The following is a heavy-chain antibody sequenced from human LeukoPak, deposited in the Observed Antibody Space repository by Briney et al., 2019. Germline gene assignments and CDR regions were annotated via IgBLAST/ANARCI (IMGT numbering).Heavy chain of an antibody. V-gene: IGHV3-23*01. CDR1: GFTFDNYG. D-gene: IGHD3-3*01. Sequence: GGSLRLSCVFSGFTFDNYGMTWVRQAPGKGLEWVSSISGSGGNTYYAASVKGRFTISRDNSKNTLYLQMNSLRAEDTAVYYCAKVRADFWSGYYFDYWGQGTLVTVSS. J-gene: IGHJ4*02. CDR2: ISGSGGNT. CDR3: AKVRADFWSGYYFDY.